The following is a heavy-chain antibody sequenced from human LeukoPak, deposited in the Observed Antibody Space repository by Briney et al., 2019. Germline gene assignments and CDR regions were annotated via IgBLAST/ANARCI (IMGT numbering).Heavy chain of an antibody. CDR2: IYHSGNT. V-gene: IGHV4-4*02. J-gene: IGHJ4*02. CDR1: GGSISSMW. Sequence: SETLSLTCAVSGGSISSMWWSWVRQPPGKGLEWIGEIYHSGNTNYNPSLKSRVTISVDTSKNQFSLKLSSVTAADTAVYYCARGFETYYYGSGSYYSLAYWGQGTLVTVSS. D-gene: IGHD3-10*01. CDR3: ARGFETYYYGSGSYYSLAY.